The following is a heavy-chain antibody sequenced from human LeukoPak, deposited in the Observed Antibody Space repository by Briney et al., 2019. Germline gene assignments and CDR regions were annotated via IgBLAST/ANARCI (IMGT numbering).Heavy chain of an antibody. CDR1: GGSISSYY. V-gene: IGHV4-59*01. J-gene: IGHJ4*02. Sequence: SETLSLTCTVSGGSISSYYWSWIRQPPGKGLEWIGHIYGSGSTNYNPSLKSRVTLSVDTSKNQFSLKLSSVTAADTAVYFCARLRNWAWDFDSWGQGTLVTVSS. D-gene: IGHD7-27*01. CDR3: ARLRNWAWDFDS. CDR2: IYGSGST.